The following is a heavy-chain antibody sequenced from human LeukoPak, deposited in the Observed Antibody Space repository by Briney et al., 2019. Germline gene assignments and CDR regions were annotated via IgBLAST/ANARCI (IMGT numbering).Heavy chain of an antibody. CDR3: ARDEIEELLTGWGGMDV. J-gene: IGHJ6*02. CDR1: GYTFTTYA. D-gene: IGHD3-10*01. V-gene: IGHV1-3*01. Sequence: ASVKVSCKASGYTFTTYAMHWVRQAPGQRLEWMGWINGGNGNTKYSQKFQDRDTFTRDTSASTAYMELSSLRSEDTAVYYCARDEIEELLTGWGGMDVWGQGTTVTVSS. CDR2: INGGNGNT.